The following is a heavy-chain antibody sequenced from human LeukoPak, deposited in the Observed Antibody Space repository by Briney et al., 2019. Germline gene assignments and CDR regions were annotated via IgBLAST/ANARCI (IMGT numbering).Heavy chain of an antibody. V-gene: IGHV4-59*08. CDR1: GGSISSYY. J-gene: IGHJ5*02. D-gene: IGHD1-14*01. CDR2: IYYSGST. CDR3: AGLIVTGGFDP. Sequence: SETLSLTCTVYGGSISSYYWSWIRQPPGKGLEWIGYIYYSGSTNYNPSLKSRVTISVDTSKNQFSLKLSSVTAADTAVYYCAGLIVTGGFDPWGQGTLVTVSS.